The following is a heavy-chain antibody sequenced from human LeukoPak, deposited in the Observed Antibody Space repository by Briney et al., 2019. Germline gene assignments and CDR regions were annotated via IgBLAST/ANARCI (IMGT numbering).Heavy chain of an antibody. CDR2: IYTSGST. D-gene: IGHD6-19*01. J-gene: IGHJ4*02. CDR3: ARISVAGTRLADY. Sequence: GGSXXSYYWSWIRQPAGKGLEWIGRIYTSGSTNYNPSLKSRVTISVDTSKNQFSLKLSSVTAADTAVYYCARISVAGTRLADYWGQGTLVTVSS. CDR1: GGSXXSYY. V-gene: IGHV4-4*07.